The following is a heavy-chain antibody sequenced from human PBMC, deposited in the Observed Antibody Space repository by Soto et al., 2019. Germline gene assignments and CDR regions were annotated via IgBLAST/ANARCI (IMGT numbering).Heavy chain of an antibody. CDR3: ARAGQQLVRFGY. D-gene: IGHD6-13*01. J-gene: IGHJ4*02. Sequence: ASVKVSCKASGGTFSSYAISWVRRAPGQGLEWMGWISAYNGNTNYAQKLQGGVTMTTDTSTSTAYMELRSLRSDDTAVYYCARAGQQLVRFGYWGQGTLVTVSS. CDR1: GGTFSSYA. V-gene: IGHV1-18*01. CDR2: ISAYNGNT.